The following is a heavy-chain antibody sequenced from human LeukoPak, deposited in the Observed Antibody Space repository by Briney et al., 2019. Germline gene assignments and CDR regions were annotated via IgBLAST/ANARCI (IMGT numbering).Heavy chain of an antibody. D-gene: IGHD3-22*01. Sequence: GASVKVSCKTSGYTFSSYGISWVRQAPGQGLEWMGWTSAYNGNTNYAQKLQGRVTMTTDTYTSTAYMELRSLRSDDTAVYYCARSRYYYDTSGTPYYYMDVWGKGTTVTVSS. V-gene: IGHV1-18*01. CDR2: TSAYNGNT. CDR3: ARSRYYYDTSGTPYYYMDV. J-gene: IGHJ6*03. CDR1: GYTFSSYG.